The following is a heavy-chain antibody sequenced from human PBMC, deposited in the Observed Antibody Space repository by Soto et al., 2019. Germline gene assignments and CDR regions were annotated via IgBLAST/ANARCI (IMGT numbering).Heavy chain of an antibody. CDR3: ARDRWELLDDAFDI. CDR2: ISSSSSYI. J-gene: IGHJ3*02. CDR1: GFTFSSYS. V-gene: IGHV3-21*01. Sequence: LRLSCAASGFTFSSYSMNWVRQAPGKGLEWVSSISSSSSYIYYADSVKGRFTISRDNAKNSLYLQMNSLRAEDTAVYYCARDRWELLDDAFDIWGQGTMVTVSS. D-gene: IGHD1-26*01.